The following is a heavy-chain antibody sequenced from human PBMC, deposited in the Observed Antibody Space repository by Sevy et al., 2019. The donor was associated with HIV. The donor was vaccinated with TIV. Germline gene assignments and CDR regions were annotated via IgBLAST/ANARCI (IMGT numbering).Heavy chain of an antibody. CDR3: ARDSPYCSGGSCYPSFDY. Sequence: ASVKVSCKASGYTFTGYYMHWVRQAPGQGLEWKGRINPNSGGTNYAQKFQGRVTMTRDTSISTAYMELSRLRSDDTAVYYCARDSPYCSGGSCYPSFDYWGQGTLVTVSS. CDR2: INPNSGGT. J-gene: IGHJ4*02. D-gene: IGHD2-15*01. V-gene: IGHV1-2*06. CDR1: GYTFTGYY.